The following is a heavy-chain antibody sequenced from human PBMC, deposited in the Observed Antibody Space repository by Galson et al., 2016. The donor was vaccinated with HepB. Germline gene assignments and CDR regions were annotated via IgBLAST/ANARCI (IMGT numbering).Heavy chain of an antibody. Sequence: SLRLSCAASGFTFNRYWMSWVRQVPGRGLEWVANIKQEGSEQYYVDSVKGRFTISRDNYKESLYLQMNSLRVEDTGIYYCARDIFTRPSGLGRAPVKIYSGVDVWGPGTTVTVAS. D-gene: IGHD3/OR15-3a*01. CDR1: GFTFNRYW. CDR2: IKQEGSEQ. J-gene: IGHJ6*02. CDR3: ARDIFTRPSGLGRAPVKIYSGVDV. V-gene: IGHV3-7*01.